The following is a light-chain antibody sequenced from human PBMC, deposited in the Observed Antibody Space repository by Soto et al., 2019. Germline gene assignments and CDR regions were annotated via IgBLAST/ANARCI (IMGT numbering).Light chain of an antibody. Sequence: QSALTQPPSASGSPGQSVTISCTGTSSDIGAYNFVSWFQQHPGKAPKLLIYEVTQRPSGVPDRFSGSKSGNTASLTVSGLQADDEADYYCGSYAGDNTYAFGTATKLTVL. CDR3: GSYAGDNTYA. CDR1: SSDIGAYNF. V-gene: IGLV2-8*01. CDR2: EVT. J-gene: IGLJ1*01.